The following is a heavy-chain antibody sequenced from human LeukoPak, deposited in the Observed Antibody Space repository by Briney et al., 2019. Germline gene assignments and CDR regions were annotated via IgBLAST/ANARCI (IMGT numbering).Heavy chain of an antibody. J-gene: IGHJ3*02. CDR2: ISANNGNT. CDR1: GYSFSSYG. Sequence: ASVKVSCKASGYSFSSYGISWVRQAPGQGLEWMGRISANNGNTNYAQNVQGRVTMTTDTSTSTAYMELRSLRSDDTAVYYCVREGFPVDTSMVAFDIWGQGTVVTVPS. CDR3: VREGFPVDTSMVAFDI. V-gene: IGHV1-18*01. D-gene: IGHD5-18*01.